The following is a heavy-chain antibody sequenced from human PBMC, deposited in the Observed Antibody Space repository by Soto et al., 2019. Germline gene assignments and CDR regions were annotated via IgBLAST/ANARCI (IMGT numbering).Heavy chain of an antibody. Sequence: SVKVSCKASGGTFSSYAISWVRQAPGQGLEWMGGIIPIFGTANYAQKFQGRVTITADESTSTAYMELSSLRSEDTAVYYCAAGMTTVTTFGYWGQGTLVTVSS. J-gene: IGHJ4*02. CDR1: GGTFSSYA. CDR3: AAGMTTVTTFGY. V-gene: IGHV1-69*13. D-gene: IGHD4-17*01. CDR2: IIPIFGTA.